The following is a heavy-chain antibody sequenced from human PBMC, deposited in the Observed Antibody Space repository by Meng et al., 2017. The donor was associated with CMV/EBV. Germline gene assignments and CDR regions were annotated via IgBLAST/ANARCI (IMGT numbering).Heavy chain of an antibody. V-gene: IGHV1-69*10. CDR1: GGTFSSYA. CDR3: ARVLLRNYYYYYGMDV. D-gene: IGHD2-15*01. J-gene: IGHJ6*02. CDR2: IIPILGIA. Sequence: SVKVSCKASGGTFSSYAISWVRPAPGQGLEWMGGIIPILGIANYAQKFQGRVTITADKSTSTAYMELSSLRSEDTAVYYCARVLLRNYYYYYGMDVWGQGTTVTVSS.